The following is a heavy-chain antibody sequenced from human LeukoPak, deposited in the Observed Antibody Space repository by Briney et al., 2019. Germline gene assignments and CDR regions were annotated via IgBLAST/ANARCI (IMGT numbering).Heavy chain of an antibody. CDR3: ARVEQDLRFAFDI. V-gene: IGHV1-69*05. Sequence: SVKVSCKASGGTFSSYAISWVRQAPGQGLKWMGRIIPIFGTANYAQKFQGRVTITTDESTSTAYMELSSLRSEDTAVYYCARVEQDLRFAFDIWGQGTMVTVSS. CDR2: IIPIFGTA. CDR1: GGTFSSYA. J-gene: IGHJ3*02. D-gene: IGHD1/OR15-1a*01.